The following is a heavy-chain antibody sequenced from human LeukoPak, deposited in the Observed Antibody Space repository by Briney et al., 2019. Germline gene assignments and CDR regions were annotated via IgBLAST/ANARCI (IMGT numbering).Heavy chain of an antibody. CDR1: GYTFTSYG. J-gene: IGHJ4*02. D-gene: IGHD6-13*01. CDR2: ISAYNGNT. Sequence: ASVKVSCKASGYTFTSYGISWVRQAPGQGLEWMGWISAYNGNTNYAQKLQGRVTMTTDTSTSTAYMELRSLRSDDTAVYYCARDSRRIAAAGRDDYWGQGTLVTVSS. CDR3: ARDSRRIAAAGRDDY. V-gene: IGHV1-18*01.